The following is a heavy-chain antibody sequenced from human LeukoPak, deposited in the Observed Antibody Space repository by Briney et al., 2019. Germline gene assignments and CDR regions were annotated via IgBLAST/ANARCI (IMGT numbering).Heavy chain of an antibody. D-gene: IGHD2-21*02. J-gene: IGHJ1*01. CDR2: IWYDGSNK. V-gene: IGHV3-33*01. CDR1: GFTFSSYG. CDR3: ARGVPYCGGDCYSAEYFQH. Sequence: PGGSLRLSCAASGFTFSSYGMHWVRQAPGKGLEWVAVIWYDGSNKYYADSVKGRFTISRDNSKNTLYLQMNSLRAEDTAVYYCARGVPYCGGDCYSAEYFQHWGQGTLVTVPS.